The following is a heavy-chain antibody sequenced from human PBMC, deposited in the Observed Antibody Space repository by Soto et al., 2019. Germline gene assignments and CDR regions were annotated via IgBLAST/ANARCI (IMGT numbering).Heavy chain of an antibody. V-gene: IGHV6-1*01. Sequence: QTLSLTCAISGDSVFTNSATCDWIRQSPSRGLEWLGRTYYRSKWYNDYAVSVKGRITINPDTSNNQLSLQLNSVTPDDTAVYYCASRIGSTCLDSWGQGTLVTVSS. CDR2: TYYRSKWYN. CDR1: GDSVFTNSAT. CDR3: ASRIGSTCLDS. J-gene: IGHJ5*01. D-gene: IGHD1-26*01.